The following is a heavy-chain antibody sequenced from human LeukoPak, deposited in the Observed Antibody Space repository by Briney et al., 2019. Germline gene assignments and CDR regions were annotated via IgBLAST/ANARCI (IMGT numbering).Heavy chain of an antibody. CDR1: GYTFTSYG. CDR2: ISAYNGNT. CDR3: ARDSVAYYYYYGMDV. J-gene: IGHJ6*02. V-gene: IGHV1-18*01. Sequence: ASVKVSCKASGYTFTSYGISWVRQAPGQGLEWMGWISAYNGNTNYAQKLQGRVTMTTDTSTSTAYMELRSLRSDDTAVYYCARDSVAYYYYYGMDVWGRGTTVTVSS. D-gene: IGHD6-19*01.